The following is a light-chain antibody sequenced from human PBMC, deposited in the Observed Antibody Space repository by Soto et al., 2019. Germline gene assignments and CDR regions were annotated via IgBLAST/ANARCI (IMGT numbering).Light chain of an antibody. J-gene: IGKJ1*01. CDR3: QQYSDYWT. Sequence: DIQMTQSPSTLSASVGDRVTITCRTSQSVSGWMAWYQKKPGKAPNLLIYKASTLERGVPSRFSGSRSWTEFTLTISSLQPDDSATYYCQQYSDYWTFGQGTKVEV. CDR2: KAS. CDR1: QSVSGW. V-gene: IGKV1-5*03.